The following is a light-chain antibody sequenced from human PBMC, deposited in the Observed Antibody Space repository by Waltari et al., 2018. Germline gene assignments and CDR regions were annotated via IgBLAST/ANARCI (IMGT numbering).Light chain of an antibody. V-gene: IGLV8-61*01. CDR2: STN. CDR3: LLYMPSGDWL. CDR1: SGSVSTTYY. J-gene: IGLJ3*02. Sequence: QTVVTQEPSFSVSPGGTVTLTCGLSSGSVSTTYYPSWYQQTPGQAPRTLIYSTNSRSAGVPDRFAGSILGNKAALIITGAQAVDASDYYCLLYMPSGDWLVCGGTKLTVL.